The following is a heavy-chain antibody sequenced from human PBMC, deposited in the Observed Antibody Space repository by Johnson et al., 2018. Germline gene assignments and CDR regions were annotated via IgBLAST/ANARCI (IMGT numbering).Heavy chain of an antibody. J-gene: IGHJ6*02. Sequence: QVQLVESGGGVVQPGGSLRLSCAASGFTFNTYGMHWVRQAPGKGLEWVAAISYHGTYTYFADSVKGRFSISRDNSENTLDLEMNSLRAEDTAVYYCARGNFGNCHGMDVWGQGTTVTVSS. CDR1: GFTFNTYG. CDR3: ARGNFGNCHGMDV. V-gene: IGHV3-30*03. CDR2: ISYHGTYT. D-gene: IGHD1-1*01.